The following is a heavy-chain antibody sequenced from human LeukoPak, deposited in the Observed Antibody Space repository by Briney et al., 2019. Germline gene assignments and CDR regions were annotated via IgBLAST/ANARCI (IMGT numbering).Heavy chain of an antibody. J-gene: IGHJ6*03. V-gene: IGHV1-46*01. CDR1: GYTFTSNY. CDR3: ARGLSGPYYYYYMDV. D-gene: IGHD2-15*01. Sequence: ASVKVSCKAFGYTFTSNYMHWVRQAPGQGPEGMGVISPSGGSTTYAQKFQGRVTMTRDTSISTAYMELSRLRSDDTAVYYCARGLSGPYYYYYMDVWGKGTSVTVSS. CDR2: ISPSGGST.